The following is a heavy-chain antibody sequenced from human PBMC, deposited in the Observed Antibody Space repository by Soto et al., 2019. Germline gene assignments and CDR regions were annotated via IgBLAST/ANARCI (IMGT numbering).Heavy chain of an antibody. Sequence: EVQLVESGGGLVQPGGSLRLSCAASGFSFSTYEMNWVRQAPGKGLEWVSYISKNGIDIYYADSVKGRFTISRDNANNSLCLQVNSLRAEDTAVYYCAPRKSGSFNIGAFDIWGQGTMVTVSS. D-gene: IGHD3-10*01. V-gene: IGHV3-48*03. CDR3: APRKSGSFNIGAFDI. CDR1: GFSFSTYE. CDR2: ISKNGIDI. J-gene: IGHJ3*02.